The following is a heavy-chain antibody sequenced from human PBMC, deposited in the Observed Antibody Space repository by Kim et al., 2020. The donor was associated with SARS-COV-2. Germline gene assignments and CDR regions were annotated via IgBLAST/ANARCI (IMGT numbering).Heavy chain of an antibody. J-gene: IGHJ1*01. CDR1: GFTFSSYA. V-gene: IGHV3-23*01. D-gene: IGHD3-10*01. CDR3: ANSVGDEYFQH. Sequence: GGSLRLSCAASGFTFSSYAMSWVRQAPGKGLEWVSAISGSGGSTYYADSVKGRFTISRDNSKNTLYLQMNSLRAEDTAVYYCANSVGDEYFQHWGQGTLVTVSS. CDR2: ISGSGGST.